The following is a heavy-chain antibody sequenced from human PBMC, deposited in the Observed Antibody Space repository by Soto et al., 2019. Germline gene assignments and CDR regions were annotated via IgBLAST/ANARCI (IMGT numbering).Heavy chain of an antibody. J-gene: IGHJ4*02. V-gene: IGHV3-73*01. CDR3: TRHLSDY. CDR2: IRSKPNNYAT. Sequence: EVQLVESGGGLVQPGGSLKLSCAASGFSFSDSAMHWVRQASGKGLEWVGRIRSKPNNYATAYAASVKGRFTISRDDSNNTAYLQMNSLKTEDTAVYYCTRHLSDYWGQGTLVTVSS. CDR1: GFSFSDSA.